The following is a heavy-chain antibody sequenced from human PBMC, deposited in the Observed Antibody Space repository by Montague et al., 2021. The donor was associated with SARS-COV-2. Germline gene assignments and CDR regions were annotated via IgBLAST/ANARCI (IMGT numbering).Heavy chain of an antibody. V-gene: IGHV3-23*01. CDR3: AKAITYYHRYGYAFHI. CDR1: GFTFSSYA. CDR2: ISFSGDST. Sequence: LSCASSGFTFSSYAMSWVRQAPEKGLEWVSGISFSGDSTYYADSVKGRFTISRDNSKNTLYLQMNSLRAEDTAVYYCAKAITYYHRYGYAFHIWGQGTMVTVSS. J-gene: IGHJ3*02. D-gene: IGHD3-10*01.